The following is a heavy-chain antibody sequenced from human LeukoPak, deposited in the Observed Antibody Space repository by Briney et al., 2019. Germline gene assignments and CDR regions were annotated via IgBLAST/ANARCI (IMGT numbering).Heavy chain of an antibody. CDR2: ISYDGSNK. V-gene: IGHV3-30*18. CDR3: AKDAGYSSGWLSFDY. Sequence: GGSLRLSCAASGFIFSSYGMHWVRQAPGKGLEWVAVISYDGSNKYYADSVKGRFTISRDNSKNTLYLQMNSLRAEDTAVYYCAKDAGYSSGWLSFDYWGQGTLVTVSS. CDR1: GFIFSSYG. J-gene: IGHJ4*02. D-gene: IGHD6-19*01.